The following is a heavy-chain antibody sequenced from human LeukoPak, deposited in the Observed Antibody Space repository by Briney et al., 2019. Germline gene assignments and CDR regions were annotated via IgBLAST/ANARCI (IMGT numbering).Heavy chain of an antibody. Sequence: SETLSLTCTVSGGSISSCSYYWGWIRQPPGKGLEWIGNIYYSGSTYSNPSLKSRVTISVDTSKNQFSLKLSSVTAADTAVYYCARQRGPFDYWGQGTLVTVSS. CDR2: IYYSGST. CDR1: GGSISSCSYY. J-gene: IGHJ4*02. V-gene: IGHV4-39*01. CDR3: ARQRGPFDY.